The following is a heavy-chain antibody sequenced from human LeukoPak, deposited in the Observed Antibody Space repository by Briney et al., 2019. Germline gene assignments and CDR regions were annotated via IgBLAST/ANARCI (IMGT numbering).Heavy chain of an antibody. J-gene: IGHJ4*02. CDR3: AKDRDPAMYYFDY. V-gene: IGHV3-30*18. CDR1: GDTLSRCG. Sequence: PGWALTLSCAASGDTLSRCGKYWCRQAPDQGPKRVAVISYDGSNKYYADSVKGRFTISRDNSKNTLYLQMNSLRADVTAVYYCAKDRDPAMYYFDYWGQGTLVTVSS. CDR2: ISYDGSNK.